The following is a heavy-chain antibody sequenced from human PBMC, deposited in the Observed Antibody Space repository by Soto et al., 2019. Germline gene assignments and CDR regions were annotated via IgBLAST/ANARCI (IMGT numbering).Heavy chain of an antibody. CDR3: ARLYWTNGVGPIYYCYMDV. D-gene: IGHD2-8*01. Sequence: SETLSLTCTVSGGSISSYYWSWIRQPPGKGLEWIGYIYYSGSTNYNPSLKSRVTISVDTSKNQFSLKLSSVTAADTAVYYCARLYWTNGVGPIYYCYMDVWGKGITFTLSS. CDR1: GGSISSYY. J-gene: IGHJ6*03. CDR2: IYYSGST. V-gene: IGHV4-59*08.